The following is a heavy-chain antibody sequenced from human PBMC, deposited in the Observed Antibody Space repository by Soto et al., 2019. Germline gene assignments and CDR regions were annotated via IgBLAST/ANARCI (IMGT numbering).Heavy chain of an antibody. J-gene: IGHJ4*01. V-gene: IGHV6-1*01. Sequence: PSQTLSLTCAITGDSVSSNSAGWSWVRQSPSRGLEWLGRTYYRSKWYYEYAVSVRGRITINPDTSKNQYSLQLNSVTPEDTAVYFCARGEQYTGRIFDYWAKGTLVTVSS. CDR3: ARGEQYTGRIFDY. D-gene: IGHD1-26*01. CDR1: GDSVSSNSAG. CDR2: TYYRSKWYY.